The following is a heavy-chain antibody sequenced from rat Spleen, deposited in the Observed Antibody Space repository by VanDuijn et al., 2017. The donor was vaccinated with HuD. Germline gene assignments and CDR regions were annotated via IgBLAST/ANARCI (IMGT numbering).Heavy chain of an antibody. D-gene: IGHD1-9*01. Sequence: EVQLVESGGGLVQPGRSLKLSCAASGFTFSDYYMAWVRQAPKKGLEWVATISSDGRRNYYRDSVKGRFTISRDNAKNSLYLQMDSLRSADTATYYCARHGYNSYFDYWGPGTMVTVSS. V-gene: IGHV5-7*01. CDR3: ARHGYNSYFDY. CDR2: ISSDGRRN. CDR1: GFTFSDYY. J-gene: IGHJ1*01.